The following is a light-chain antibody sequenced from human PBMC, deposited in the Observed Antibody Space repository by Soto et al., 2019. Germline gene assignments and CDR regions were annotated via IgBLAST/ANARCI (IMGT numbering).Light chain of an antibody. V-gene: IGKV2-28*01. CDR3: MQALQTPNT. CDR1: HSRLYSDVDNY. Sequence: DIVMTQAPLSLGGTPGEPASISGGCIHSRLYSDVDNYLDWYLQKPGQSPQLLIYLASNRASGVPARFSGSGSGTYFTLKISRVEAEDVGLYYCMQALQTPNTFGQGTRLEIK. CDR2: LAS. J-gene: IGKJ5*01.